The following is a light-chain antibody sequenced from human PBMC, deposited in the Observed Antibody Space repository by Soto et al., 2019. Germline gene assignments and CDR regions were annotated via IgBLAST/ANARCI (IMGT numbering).Light chain of an antibody. CDR2: EGT. V-gene: IGLV2-23*01. CDR3: CSHAGSRTFV. CDR1: ISDVWAYNL. J-gene: IGLJ3*02. Sequence: QSALTQPSSVCGSPGQSITVSCTGTISDVWAYNLVSWYQQHPGKAPRLIIYEGTKRPSGISHRFSGSKSENTASLTISGLRAEVEAHYRCCSHAGSRTFVFGGGTQLTVL.